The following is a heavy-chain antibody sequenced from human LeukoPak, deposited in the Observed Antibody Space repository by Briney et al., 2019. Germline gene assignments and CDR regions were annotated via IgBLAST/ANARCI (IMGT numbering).Heavy chain of an antibody. V-gene: IGHV1-69*05. Sequence: SVKVSSKASGGTFSSYAISWVRQAPGQRLEWMGRIIPLFGTANYAQKFQGRVSITTDESTSTAYMELSSLRSEDTAVYYCSTNHLIAAALVFDPWGQGTLVTVSS. CDR2: IIPLFGTA. D-gene: IGHD6-13*01. J-gene: IGHJ5*02. CDR3: STNHLIAAALVFDP. CDR1: GGTFSSYA.